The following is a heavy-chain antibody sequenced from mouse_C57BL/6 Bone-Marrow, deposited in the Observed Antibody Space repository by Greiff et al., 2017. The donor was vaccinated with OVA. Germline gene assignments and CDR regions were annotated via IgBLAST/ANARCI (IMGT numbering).Heavy chain of an antibody. Sequence: VQLQQSGAELVRPGASVKLSCTASGFNIPDDYMHWVKQRPEQGLEWIGWIDPANGDTEYASKFQGKATIKADTSSNTAYLQLSSLTYEDTAVYYCTPNWDVDYWGQGTTLTVSS. CDR2: IDPANGDT. J-gene: IGHJ2*01. V-gene: IGHV14-4*01. D-gene: IGHD4-1*01. CDR1: GFNIPDDY. CDR3: TPNWDVDY.